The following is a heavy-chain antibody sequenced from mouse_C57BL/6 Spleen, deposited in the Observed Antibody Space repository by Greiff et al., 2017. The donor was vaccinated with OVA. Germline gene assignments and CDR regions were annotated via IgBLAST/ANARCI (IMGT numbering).Heavy chain of an antibody. V-gene: IGHV1-61*01. D-gene: IGHD1-1*01. J-gene: IGHJ2*01. CDR1: GYTFTSYW. Sequence: QVQLQQPGAELVRPGSSVKLSCKASGYTFTSYWMDWVKQRPGQGLEWIGNIYPSDSETHYNQKFKDKATLTVDKSSSTAYMQLSSLTSEDSAVYYCARGDYGSSPYYFDYWGQGTTLTVSS. CDR3: ARGDYGSSPYYFDY. CDR2: IYPSDSET.